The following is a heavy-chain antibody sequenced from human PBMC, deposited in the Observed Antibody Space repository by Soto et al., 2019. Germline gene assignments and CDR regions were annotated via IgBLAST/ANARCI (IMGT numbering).Heavy chain of an antibody. J-gene: IGHJ4*02. D-gene: IGHD2-2*01. CDR2: ISYDGNNK. CDR3: ARARLDTPALDY. V-gene: IGHV3-30*09. CDR1: GFTFSPYA. Sequence: QVQLVESGGGVVQPGRSLRLSCAASGFTFSPYAMHWVRQAPGKGLEWVAVISYDGNNKSYADSVKGRLAISRDNSRNTLYLQMNSLRAEYTAVYYCARARLDTPALDYWGQGTLVTVSS.